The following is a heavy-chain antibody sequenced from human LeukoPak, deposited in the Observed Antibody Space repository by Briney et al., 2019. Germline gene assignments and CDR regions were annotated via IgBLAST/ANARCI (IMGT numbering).Heavy chain of an antibody. Sequence: PSETLSLTCTVSGDSINSLDLWSWVRQPPGKGLEWIGEMYLSGTTHSNPSVKSRVTISIDKSKNQFFLNLSSVTAADTAVYYCARSYYYDSSGYNVGAFDIWGQGTMVTVSS. CDR2: MYLSGTT. J-gene: IGHJ3*02. CDR1: GDSINSLDL. CDR3: ARSYYYDSSGYNVGAFDI. D-gene: IGHD3-22*01. V-gene: IGHV4-4*02.